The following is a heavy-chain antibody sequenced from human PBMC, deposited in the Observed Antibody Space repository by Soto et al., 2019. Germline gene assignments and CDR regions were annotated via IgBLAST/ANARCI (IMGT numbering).Heavy chain of an antibody. Sequence: SACSVSVYITHGVGQATGQGLEWMGWINPNSGGTNYAQKFQGWVTMTRDTSISTAYMELSRLRSDDTAVYYCARSGSTVNPQCVFDIWGQGTMVTVSS. CDR1: ACSVSVYI. CDR3: ARSGSTVNPQCVFDI. D-gene: IGHD4-17*01. CDR2: INPNSGGT. V-gene: IGHV1-2*04. J-gene: IGHJ3*02.